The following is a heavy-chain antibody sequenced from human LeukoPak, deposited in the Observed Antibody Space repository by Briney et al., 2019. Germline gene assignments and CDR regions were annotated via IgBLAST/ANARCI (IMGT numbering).Heavy chain of an antibody. D-gene: IGHD2/OR15-2a*01. V-gene: IGHV3-7*01. Sequence: PGGSLRLSCAASGFTFTNYWMNWLRQAPGKGLEWVANIKQDGSAKNYVDSVKGRFTISRDNAKNSLNLQMNNLRVEDTAVYYCARERVTTTSFDYWGQGVLVTVSS. CDR3: ARERVTTTSFDY. CDR2: IKQDGSAK. CDR1: GFTFTNYW. J-gene: IGHJ4*02.